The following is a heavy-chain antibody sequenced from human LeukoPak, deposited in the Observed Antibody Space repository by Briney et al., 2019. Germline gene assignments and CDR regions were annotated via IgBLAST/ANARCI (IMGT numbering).Heavy chain of an antibody. CDR1: GFFVSNNY. V-gene: IGHV3-53*01. Sequence: PGGSLRLSCAASGFFVSNNYMSWVRQAPGKGLEWVSVIYSGGDTYYADSVKGRFTISRDDSKNTLYLQMNSLRAEDTAVYYCARVSEGSGSMGGAFDIWGQGTMVTVSS. D-gene: IGHD1-26*01. CDR2: IYSGGDT. J-gene: IGHJ3*02. CDR3: ARVSEGSGSMGGAFDI.